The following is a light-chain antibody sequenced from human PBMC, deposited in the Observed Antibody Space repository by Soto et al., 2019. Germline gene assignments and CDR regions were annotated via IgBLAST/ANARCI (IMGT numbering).Light chain of an antibody. CDR2: GAS. CDR3: QQSGSAFYT. V-gene: IGKV3-20*01. Sequence: EIVLTQSPGTLSLSPGERATLSCRASQSVSSAYLAWYQQIPGQAPRLLIYGASSRATVIPDGFSGSGSGTDLALTISGLEPEDFAVYFCQQSGSAFYTFGQGTKLEIK. CDR1: QSVSSAY. J-gene: IGKJ2*01.